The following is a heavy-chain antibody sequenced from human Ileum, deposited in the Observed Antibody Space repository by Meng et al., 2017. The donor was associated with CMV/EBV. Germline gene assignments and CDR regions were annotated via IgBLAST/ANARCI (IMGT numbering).Heavy chain of an antibody. D-gene: IGHD3-3*01. Sequence: GGSLRLSCAASGFTFGSYWLCWVRQAPGKGLEWVANVKQDESEKYYVDSVMGRFTVSRDNAKNSLYLQMNSLRAEDTAVYYCARREDFWSGHYGMDVWGQGTAVTVSS. CDR3: ARREDFWSGHYGMDV. V-gene: IGHV3-7*01. CDR2: VKQDESEK. J-gene: IGHJ6*02. CDR1: GFTFGSYW.